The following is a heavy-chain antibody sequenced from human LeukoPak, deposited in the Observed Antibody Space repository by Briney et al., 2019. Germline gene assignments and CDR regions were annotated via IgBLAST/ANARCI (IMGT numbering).Heavy chain of an antibody. D-gene: IGHD2-21*02. CDR1: GGSISSYY. V-gene: IGHV4-59*01. CDR3: ARAEAYCGGDCFNFDC. CDR2: IYYSGST. Sequence: SETLSLTCTVSGGSISSYYWSWIRQPPGKGLEWIGYIYYSGSTNYNPSLKSRVTISVDTSKNQFSLKLSSVTAADTAVYYCARAEAYCGGDCFNFDCWGQGTLVTVSS. J-gene: IGHJ4*02.